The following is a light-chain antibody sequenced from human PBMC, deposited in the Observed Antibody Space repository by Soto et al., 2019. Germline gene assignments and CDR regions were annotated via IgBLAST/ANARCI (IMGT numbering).Light chain of an antibody. CDR3: QVWDRSSDHRVV. CDR1: NIGTKS. V-gene: IGLV3-21*04. CDR2: YDS. J-gene: IGLJ2*01. Sequence: SYELTQPPSVSVAPGKTARISCERNNIGTKSVHWYQQKPRQAPVLVIYYDSARPSGIPERFSGSNAGNTATLTISTVEAGDEADYYCQVWDRSSDHRVVFGGGTKLTVL.